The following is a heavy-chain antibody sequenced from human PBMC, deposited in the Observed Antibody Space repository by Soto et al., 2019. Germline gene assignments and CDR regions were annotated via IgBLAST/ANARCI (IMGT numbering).Heavy chain of an antibody. Sequence: QVQLHQWGAGLLKPSETLSLTCAVYGESFSGHYWSWIRQPPGEGLEWIGEIDGSGSATYNPSLRRRVPRSVDTSKSQLSQRLTSVTAQDKAIYYAASAWTRGPQIEEQSPASQTLDYWAQGMQVTASS. D-gene: IGHD4-4*01. V-gene: IGHV4-34*01. CDR3: ASAWTRGPQIEEQSPASQTLDY. CDR1: GESFSGHY. J-gene: IGHJ4*02. CDR2: IDGSGSA.